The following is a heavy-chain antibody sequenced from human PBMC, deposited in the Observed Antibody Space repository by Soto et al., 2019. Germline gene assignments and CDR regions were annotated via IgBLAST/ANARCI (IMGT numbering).Heavy chain of an antibody. CDR2: IKYSGTT. J-gene: IGHJ6*02. V-gene: IGHV4-39*01. D-gene: IGHD6-13*01. CDR1: GGSISSSRCH. CDR3: ARHSGSSWSYYYYYGMDV. Sequence: SETLSLTCTVSGGSISSSRCHWGWIRQPPGKGLEWIASIKYSGTTFYNPSLKSRVTLSVDTSKNQFALKLSSVTAADTAVYYCARHSGSSWSYYYYYGMDVWGQGTTVTVSS.